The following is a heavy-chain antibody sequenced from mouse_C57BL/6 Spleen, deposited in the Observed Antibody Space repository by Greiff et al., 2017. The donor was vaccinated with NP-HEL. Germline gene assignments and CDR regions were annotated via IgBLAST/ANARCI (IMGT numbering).Heavy chain of an antibody. CDR2: IHPNSGST. CDR3: ARSGDYDRFAY. Sequence: QVQLQQPGAELVKPGASVKLSCKASGYTFTSYWMHWVKQRPGQGLEWIGMIHPNSGSTNYNEKFKSKATLTVDKSSSTAYMQLSSLTSEDSAVYYWARSGDYDRFAYWGQGTLVTVSA. J-gene: IGHJ3*01. V-gene: IGHV1-64*01. D-gene: IGHD2-4*01. CDR1: GYTFTSYW.